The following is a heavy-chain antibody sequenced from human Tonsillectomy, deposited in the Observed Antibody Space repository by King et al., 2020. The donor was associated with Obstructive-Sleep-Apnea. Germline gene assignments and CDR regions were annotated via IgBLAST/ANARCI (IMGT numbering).Heavy chain of an antibody. J-gene: IGHJ4*02. CDR3: THRSSGGPSGFDY. D-gene: IGHD6-19*01. CDR2: IYWDDVK. V-gene: IGHV2-5*02. CDR1: GFSLSTIGVG. Sequence: ITLKESGPSLVKPTQTLTLTCTFSGFSLSTIGVGVGWIRQAPGKALEWLALIYWDDVKRYSPSLKYRLTITKDTSEDQLVLTMTNMDPVVTATYYCTHRSSGGPSGFDYWGQGTLVTVSS.